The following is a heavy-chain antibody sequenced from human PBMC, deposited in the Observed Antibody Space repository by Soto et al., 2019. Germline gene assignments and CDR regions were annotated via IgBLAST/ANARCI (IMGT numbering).Heavy chain of an antibody. J-gene: IGHJ6*02. CDR1: GFTFSSYG. V-gene: IGHV3-30*18. Sequence: PGGSLRLSCAASGFTFSSYGMHWVRQAPGKGLEWVAVISYDGSNKYYADSVKGRFTFSRDNSKNTLYLQMNSLRAEDTAVYYCAKDLNLATVTTFYYYGMDVWGQGTTVTVSS. D-gene: IGHD4-17*01. CDR3: AKDLNLATVTTFYYYGMDV. CDR2: ISYDGSNK.